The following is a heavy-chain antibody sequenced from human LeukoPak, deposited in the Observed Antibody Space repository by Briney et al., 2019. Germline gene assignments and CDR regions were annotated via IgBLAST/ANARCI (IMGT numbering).Heavy chain of an antibody. D-gene: IGHD6-6*01. CDR1: GYTFTSYY. CDR3: ARDFQDSSSIAARRYYFDY. Sequence: ASVKVSCKASGYTFTSYYMQWVRQAPGQGLEWMGIINPSGGSTSYAQKFQGRVTMTRDTSTSTVYMELSSLRSEDTAVYYCARDFQDSSSIAARRYYFDYWGQGTLVTVSS. J-gene: IGHJ4*02. CDR2: INPSGGST. V-gene: IGHV1-46*01.